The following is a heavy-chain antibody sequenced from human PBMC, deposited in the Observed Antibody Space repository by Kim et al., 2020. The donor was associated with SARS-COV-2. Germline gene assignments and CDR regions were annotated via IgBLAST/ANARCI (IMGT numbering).Heavy chain of an antibody. V-gene: IGHV3-53*01. Sequence: GGSLRHSCAASGFTVSSNYMSWVRQAPGKGLEWVSVIYSGGSTYYADSVKGRFTISRDNSKNTLYLQMNSLSAEDTAVYYCARESGSSNNWFDPWGQGTLVTVSS. J-gene: IGHJ5*02. CDR3: ARESGSSNNWFDP. CDR2: IYSGGST. D-gene: IGHD1-26*01. CDR1: GFTVSSNY.